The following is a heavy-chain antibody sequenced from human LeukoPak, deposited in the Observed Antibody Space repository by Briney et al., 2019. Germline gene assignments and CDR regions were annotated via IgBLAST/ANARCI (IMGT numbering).Heavy chain of an antibody. V-gene: IGHV4-59*08. CDR1: GGSISSYY. CDR2: ISYSGST. J-gene: IGHJ4*02. CDR3: ARHNIVGTPPYPFDY. Sequence: SETLSLTCTVSGGSISSYYWSWIRQPPGKGLEWIGYISYSGSTNHNPSLKSRVTISVDTSKNQFSLKLNSVTAADTAVYYCARHNIVGTPPYPFDYWGQGTLVTVSS. D-gene: IGHD1-26*01.